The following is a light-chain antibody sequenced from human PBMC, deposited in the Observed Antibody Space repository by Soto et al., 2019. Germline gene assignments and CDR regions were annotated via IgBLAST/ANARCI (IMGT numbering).Light chain of an antibody. CDR3: QQYDNSPYT. J-gene: IGKJ2*01. CDR2: GAS. V-gene: IGKV3-20*01. Sequence: ETVLTQSPGTLSLSPGERVTLSCRASQRVSSSYLAWDQQKPGQAPRLLMFGASSRATVIPARFSGSGSGTQFTLTITSLEPEDFAGYYCQQYDNSPYTFGQGTKLEIK. CDR1: QRVSSSY.